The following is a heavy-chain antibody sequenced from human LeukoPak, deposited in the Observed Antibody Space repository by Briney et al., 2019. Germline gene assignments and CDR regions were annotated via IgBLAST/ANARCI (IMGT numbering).Heavy chain of an antibody. CDR2: IYYSGST. Sequence: SETLSLTCTVSGGSISSYYWSWIRQPPGKGLEWIGYIYYSGSTNYNPSLKSRVTISVDTSKNQFSLKLSSVTAADTAVYYCARVGFGELFFEEWGRGTLVTVSS. CDR1: GGSISSYY. D-gene: IGHD3-10*01. J-gene: IGHJ4*02. CDR3: ARVGFGELFFEE. V-gene: IGHV4-59*01.